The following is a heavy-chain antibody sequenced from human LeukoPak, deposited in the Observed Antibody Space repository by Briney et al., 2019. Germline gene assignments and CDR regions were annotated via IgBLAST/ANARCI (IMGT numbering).Heavy chain of an antibody. J-gene: IGHJ4*02. CDR1: GGSISSSSYD. Sequence: PSETLSLTCTVSGGSISSSSYDWGWIRQPPGKGLEWIGSIYYSGSTYYNPSLKSRVTISVDTSKNQFSLKLSSVTAADTAVYYCARQRNIAAAGIDYWGQGTLVTVSS. CDR3: ARQRNIAAAGIDY. V-gene: IGHV4-39*01. CDR2: IYYSGST. D-gene: IGHD6-13*01.